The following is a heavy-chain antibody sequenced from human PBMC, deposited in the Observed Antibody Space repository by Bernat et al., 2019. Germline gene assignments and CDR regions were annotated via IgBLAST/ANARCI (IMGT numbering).Heavy chain of an antibody. Sequence: EVQLVESGGGLVKPGESLRLSCAASGLTFSSFSMNWVRQAPGRGLEWVSSISSGSAYIWYADSVKGRFTISRDDAKNSLYLQMNSLRAEDTAVYYCARIDGGIYLAWYFDLWGRGTLVTVSS. J-gene: IGHJ2*01. CDR2: ISSGSAYI. D-gene: IGHD1-26*01. CDR1: GLTFSSFS. CDR3: ARIDGGIYLAWYFDL. V-gene: IGHV3-21*01.